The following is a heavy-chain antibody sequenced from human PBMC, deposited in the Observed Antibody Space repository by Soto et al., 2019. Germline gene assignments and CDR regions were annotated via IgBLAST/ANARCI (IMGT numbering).Heavy chain of an antibody. CDR1: GFTFSSYA. V-gene: IGHV3-30-3*01. CDR3: AGASLDFDWLLPFDY. J-gene: IGHJ4*02. Sequence: QVQLVESGGGVVQPGRSLRLSCAASGFTFSSYAMQWVRQAPGKGLEWVAVISYDGSNKYYADSVKGRFTISRDNSKNTLYLQRNSRRAEDTAGYYCAGASLDFDWLLPFDYWGQGTLVTVSS. CDR2: ISYDGSNK. D-gene: IGHD3-9*01.